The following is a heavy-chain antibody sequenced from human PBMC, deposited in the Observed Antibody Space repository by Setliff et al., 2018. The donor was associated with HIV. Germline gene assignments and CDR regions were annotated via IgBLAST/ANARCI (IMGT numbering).Heavy chain of an antibody. J-gene: IGHJ4*02. D-gene: IGHD1-26*01. Sequence: SETLSLTCTVSGASSIYYWGWIRQPPGKGLEWIGSVYHRGNTYYNPSLKSRLTISIDTSKNQFSLELNSVTAADTAVYYCAKDRSGSYRTFDYWGQGILVTVSS. CDR3: AKDRSGSYRTFDY. V-gene: IGHV4-39*07. CDR1: GASSIYY. CDR2: VYHRGNT.